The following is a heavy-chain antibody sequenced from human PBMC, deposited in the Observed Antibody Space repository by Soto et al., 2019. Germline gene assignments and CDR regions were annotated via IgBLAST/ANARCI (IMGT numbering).Heavy chain of an antibody. V-gene: IGHV1-8*01. J-gene: IGHJ5*02. CDR2: MNPNSGNT. Sequence: GASVKVSCKASGYTFTSYDINWVRQATGQGLEWMGWMNPNSGNTGYTQKFQGRVTMARNTSISTAYMELSSLRSEDTAVYYCARDRHYYGSGNNWFAPRAQGTLVPVSS. D-gene: IGHD3-10*01. CDR1: GYTFTSYD. CDR3: ARDRHYYGSGNNWFAP.